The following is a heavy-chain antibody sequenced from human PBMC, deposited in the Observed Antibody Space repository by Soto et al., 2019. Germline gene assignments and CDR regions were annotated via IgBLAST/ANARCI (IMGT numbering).Heavy chain of an antibody. CDR3: ATTYHSFLNRLGEYFQH. Sequence: GASVKVSCKVSGYTLTELSMHWVRQAPGKGLEWMGGFDPEDGETIYAQKFQGRVTMTEGTSTDTAYMELSSLRSEDTAVYYCATTYHSFLNRLGEYFQHWGQGTLVTVSS. J-gene: IGHJ1*01. CDR1: GYTLTELS. V-gene: IGHV1-24*01. D-gene: IGHD6-19*01. CDR2: FDPEDGET.